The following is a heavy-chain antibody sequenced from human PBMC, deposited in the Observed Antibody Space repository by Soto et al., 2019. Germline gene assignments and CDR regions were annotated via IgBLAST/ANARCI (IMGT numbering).Heavy chain of an antibody. Sequence: ASVKVSCKASGYTFTSYAMHWVRQAPGQRLEWMGWINAGNGNTKYSQKFQGRVTITTDTSTSTAYMELRSLISDDTAVYYCARGVGSGIYYNQYNWFDPWGQGTLVTVSS. D-gene: IGHD3-10*01. CDR1: GYTFTSYA. J-gene: IGHJ5*02. CDR3: ARGVGSGIYYNQYNWFDP. CDR2: INAGNGNT. V-gene: IGHV1-3*01.